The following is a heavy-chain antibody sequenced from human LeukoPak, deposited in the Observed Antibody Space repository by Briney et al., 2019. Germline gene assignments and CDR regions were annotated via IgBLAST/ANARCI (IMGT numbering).Heavy chain of an antibody. V-gene: IGHV3-74*01. CDR1: GFTFSSYW. CDR2: IASDGST. Sequence: GGSLRLSCAASGFTFSSYWMHWVRQAPGKGLVWVSRIASDGSTVYADSVKGRFTISRDNAKDTVYLQMNSLRVEDTAVYYCARDYGLVSPGGAGYYYYYGMDVWGQGTTVTVSS. D-gene: IGHD3/OR15-3a*01. CDR3: ARDYGLVSPGGAGYYYYYGMDV. J-gene: IGHJ6*02.